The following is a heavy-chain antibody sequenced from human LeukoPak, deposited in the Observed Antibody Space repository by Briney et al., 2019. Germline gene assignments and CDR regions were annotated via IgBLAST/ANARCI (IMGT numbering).Heavy chain of an antibody. CDR3: ARGLILYDSSGYSL. Sequence: GASVKVSCKASGGTFSSYAISWVRQAPGQGLEWMGGIIPIFGTANYAQKFQGRVTITADESTSTAYMELSSLGSEDTAVYYCARGLILYDSSGYSLWGQGTLVTVSS. CDR2: IIPIFGTA. CDR1: GGTFSSYA. D-gene: IGHD3-22*01. V-gene: IGHV1-69*01. J-gene: IGHJ4*02.